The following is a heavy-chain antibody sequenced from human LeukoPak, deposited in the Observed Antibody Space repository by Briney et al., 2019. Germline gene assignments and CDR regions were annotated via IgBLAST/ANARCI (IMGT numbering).Heavy chain of an antibody. CDR3: ASSDSSSSLSLRY. CDR2: INHSGST. V-gene: IGHV4-34*01. CDR1: GGSFSGYY. D-gene: IGHD6-13*01. J-gene: IGHJ4*02. Sequence: SETLSLTCAVYGGSFSGYYWSWIRQPPGKGLEWIGEINHSGSTNYNPSLKGRVTISVDTSKNQFSLKLSSVTAADTAVYYCASSDSSSSLSLRYWGQGTLVTVSS.